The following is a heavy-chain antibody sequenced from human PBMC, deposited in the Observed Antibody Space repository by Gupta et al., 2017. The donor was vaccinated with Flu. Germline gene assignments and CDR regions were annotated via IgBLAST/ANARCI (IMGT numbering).Heavy chain of an antibody. CDR3: ARAEIDGSGFVSLMFVDY. Sequence: WVGKAPGKGLEGVAVILYAGSNEYYEDAGKGLFTISGDNSDNTLYLQMSSVRREDTAVFYCARAEIDGSGFVSLMFVDYWGQGTLVTVSS. J-gene: IGHJ4*02. D-gene: IGHD3-22*01. CDR2: ILYAGSNE. V-gene: IGHV3-30-3*01.